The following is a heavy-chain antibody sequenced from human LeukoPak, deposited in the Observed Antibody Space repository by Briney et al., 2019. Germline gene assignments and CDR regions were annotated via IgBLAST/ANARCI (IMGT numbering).Heavy chain of an antibody. J-gene: IGHJ6*02. Sequence: GASVKVSCKASGYTFTSYGISWVRQAPGQGLEWMGWISAYNGNTNYAQKLQGRVTMTTDTSTSTAYMELRSLRSDDTAVYYCARDLSRGMVSYYYGMDVWGQGTTVTVSS. CDR3: ARDLSRGMVSYYYGMDV. CDR1: GYTFTSYG. CDR2: ISAYNGNT. V-gene: IGHV1-18*01. D-gene: IGHD2-2*01.